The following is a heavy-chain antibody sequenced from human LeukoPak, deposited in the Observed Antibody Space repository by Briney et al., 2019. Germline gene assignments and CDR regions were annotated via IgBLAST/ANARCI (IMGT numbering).Heavy chain of an antibody. CDR1: GFTFSSYW. CDR3: ARDHAAMIVVVNLDY. Sequence: PGGSLRLSCAASGFTFSSYWMSWVRQAPGKGLERVANIKQDGSEKYYVDSVKGRFTISRDNAKNSLYLQMNSLRAEDTAVYYCARDHAAMIVVVNLDYWGQGTLVTVSS. J-gene: IGHJ4*02. CDR2: IKQDGSEK. D-gene: IGHD3-22*01. V-gene: IGHV3-7*01.